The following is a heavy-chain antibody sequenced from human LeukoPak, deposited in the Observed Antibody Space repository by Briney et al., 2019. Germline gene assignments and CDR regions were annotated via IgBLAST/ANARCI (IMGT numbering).Heavy chain of an antibody. CDR2: INPSGGST. Sequence: ASVKVSCKASGYTFTNYYMNWVRHAPGQGLEWMGIINPSGGSTSYAQKFQGRVTVTRDTSTSTVYMELSSLRSEDTAMYYCAREGEIGYDLSDYWGQGTLVTVSS. CDR3: AREGEIGYDLSDY. V-gene: IGHV1-46*01. D-gene: IGHD5-12*01. CDR1: GYTFTNYY. J-gene: IGHJ4*02.